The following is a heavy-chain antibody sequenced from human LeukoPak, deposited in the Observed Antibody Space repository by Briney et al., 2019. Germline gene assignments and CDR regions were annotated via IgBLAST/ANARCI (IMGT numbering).Heavy chain of an antibody. D-gene: IGHD3-22*01. Sequence: GGSLRLSCAACGFTFSTYAMRWVGQAPGKGREGGSSISGSGVNTSYADSVNGPFTLSRANSNNTLYLQMTSLRAEDTAVYYCAKAEGSTGYYYCIDYWGQGTLVTVSS. J-gene: IGHJ4*02. CDR2: ISGSGVNT. V-gene: IGHV3-23*01. CDR3: AKAEGSTGYYYCIDY. CDR1: GFTFSTYA.